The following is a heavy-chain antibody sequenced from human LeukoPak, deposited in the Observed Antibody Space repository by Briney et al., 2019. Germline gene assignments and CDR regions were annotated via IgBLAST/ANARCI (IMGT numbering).Heavy chain of an antibody. CDR1: GFTFSSYG. Sequence: PGGSLRLSCAASGFTFSSYGMHWVRQAPGKGLEWVAVISYDGSNKYYADSVKGRFTISRDNSKNTLYLQMNSLRAEDTAVYYCAKDPGSGWYTSSYGMDVWGQGTTVTVSS. CDR2: ISYDGSNK. J-gene: IGHJ6*02. D-gene: IGHD6-19*01. CDR3: AKDPGSGWYTSSYGMDV. V-gene: IGHV3-30*18.